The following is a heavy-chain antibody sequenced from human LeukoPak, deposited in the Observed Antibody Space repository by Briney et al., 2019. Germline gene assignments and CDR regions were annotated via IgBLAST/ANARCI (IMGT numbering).Heavy chain of an antibody. J-gene: IGHJ4*02. D-gene: IGHD3-22*01. Sequence: PGGSLRLSCAASGFTFSSYEMNWVRQAPGKGLEWVSYISSSGSTIYYADSVKGRFTISRDNAKNSLYLQMNSLRAEDTAVYYCARVDSSGYILDYWGQGTLVTVSS. V-gene: IGHV3-48*03. CDR3: ARVDSSGYILDY. CDR1: GFTFSSYE. CDR2: ISSSGSTI.